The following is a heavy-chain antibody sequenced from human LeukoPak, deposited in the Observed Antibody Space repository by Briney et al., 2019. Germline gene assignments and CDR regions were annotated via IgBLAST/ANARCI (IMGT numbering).Heavy chain of an antibody. D-gene: IGHD5-24*01. CDR2: IRSKANSYAT. CDR1: GFTFSGSA. J-gene: IGHJ4*02. CDR3: TRHLGDGYNSPFDY. Sequence: GGSLRLSCAASGFTFSGSAMHWVRQASGKGLEWVGRIRSKANSYATAYAASVRGRFTISRDDSKNTAYLQMNSLKTEDTAVYYCTRHLGDGYNSPFDYWGQGTLVTVSS. V-gene: IGHV3-73*01.